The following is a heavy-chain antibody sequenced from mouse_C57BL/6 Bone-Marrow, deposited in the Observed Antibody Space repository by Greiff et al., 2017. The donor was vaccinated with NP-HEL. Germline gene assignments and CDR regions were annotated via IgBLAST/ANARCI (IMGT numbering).Heavy chain of an antibody. D-gene: IGHD2-5*01. CDR3: ARGYSNYLWDY. CDR1: GFTFSSYA. Sequence: EVQGVESGGGLVKPGGSLKLSCAASGFTFSSYAMSWVRQTPEKRLEWVATISDGGSYTYYPDNVKGRFTISRDNAKNNLYLQMSHLKSEDTAMYYCARGYSNYLWDYWGQGTSVTVSS. J-gene: IGHJ4*01. CDR2: ISDGGSYT. V-gene: IGHV5-4*01.